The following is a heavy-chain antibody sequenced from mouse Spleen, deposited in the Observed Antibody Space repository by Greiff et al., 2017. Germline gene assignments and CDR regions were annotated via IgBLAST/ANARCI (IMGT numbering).Heavy chain of an antibody. Sequence: EVKLQQSGPGLVKPSQSLSLTCTVTGYSITSDYAWNWIRQFPGNKLEWMGYISYSGSTSYNPSLKSRISITRDTSKNQFFLQLNSVTTEDTATYYCAPLTGGYFDVWGAGTTVTVSS. D-gene: IGHD4-1*01. CDR1: GYSITSDYA. V-gene: IGHV3-2*02. CDR3: APLTGGYFDV. CDR2: ISYSGST. J-gene: IGHJ1*01.